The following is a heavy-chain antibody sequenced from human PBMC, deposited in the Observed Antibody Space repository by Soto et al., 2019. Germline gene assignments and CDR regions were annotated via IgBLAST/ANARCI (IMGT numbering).Heavy chain of an antibody. V-gene: IGHV3-30*03. CDR1: GFTFSSYG. CDR2: ISYDGSNK. Sequence: QVQLVESGGGVVQPGRSLRLSCAASGFTFSSYGMHWVRQAPGKGLEWVAVISYDGSNKYYADSVKGRFTISRDNSKNTLYLQMNSLRAEDTAVYYCQSSEGLGELPRQTKSLGYYFDYWGQGTLVTVSS. D-gene: IGHD3-16*01. J-gene: IGHJ4*02. CDR3: QSSEGLGELPRQTKSLGYYFDY.